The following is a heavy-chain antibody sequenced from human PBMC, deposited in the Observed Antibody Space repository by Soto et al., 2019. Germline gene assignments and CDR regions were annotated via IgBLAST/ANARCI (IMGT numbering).Heavy chain of an antibody. V-gene: IGHV2-5*02. J-gene: IGHJ4*02. D-gene: IGHD6-19*01. Sequence: QITLKESGPTLVKPTQTLTLTCTFSGFSLSTSGVGVGWIRQPPGKALEWLALIYWDDDKRYSPSLKSRLTITKDTSKNQVVLTRTNMDPVDTATYYCARSPPLGWGYISGWYADCWGQGTLVTVSS. CDR2: IYWDDDK. CDR1: GFSLSTSGVG. CDR3: ARSPPLGWGYISGWYADC.